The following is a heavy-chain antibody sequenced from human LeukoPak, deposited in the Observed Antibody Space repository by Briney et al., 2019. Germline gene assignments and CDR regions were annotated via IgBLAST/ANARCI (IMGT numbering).Heavy chain of an antibody. Sequence: GGSLRLSCAVSGFNFSSYWMHWVRQAPGKGLVWVSLINTDGSATTYGDSAKGRLTVSRDNDKNTLFPEMNSLRVEDTAVYYCARGTAVTAGIDYWGQGNLVTVSS. V-gene: IGHV3-74*01. D-gene: IGHD6-13*01. CDR3: ARGTAVTAGIDY. CDR1: GFNFSSYW. J-gene: IGHJ4*02. CDR2: INTDGSAT.